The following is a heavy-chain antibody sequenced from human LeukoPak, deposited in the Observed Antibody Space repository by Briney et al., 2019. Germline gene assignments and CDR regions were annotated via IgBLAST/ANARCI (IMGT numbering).Heavy chain of an antibody. D-gene: IGHD6-13*01. CDR1: GFTVSSNY. CDR3: ARGRYSSTTYYFDY. Sequence: GGSLRLSCAASGFTVSSNYMSWVRQAPGKGLEWVSVIYSGGSTYYADSVKGRFTISRDNSKNTLYLQMNSLRAEDTAVYYCARGRYSSTTYYFDYWGQGTLVTVSS. J-gene: IGHJ4*02. V-gene: IGHV3-53*01. CDR2: IYSGGST.